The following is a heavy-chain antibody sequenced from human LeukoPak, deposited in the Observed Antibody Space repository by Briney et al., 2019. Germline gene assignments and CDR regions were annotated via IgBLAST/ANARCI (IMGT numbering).Heavy chain of an antibody. CDR2: IYYSDNA. D-gene: IGHD2-2*01. CDR1: GGSISRYY. Sequence: SETLSLTCTVSGGSISRYYWGWIRQPPGKGLEWIGYIYYSDNAGYNPSLKSRVSISVYTSKDPFSLQLHSVTAAYTAVYYCASLCGRTSCAEYRSSDTPDYWGQGTMVTVSS. V-gene: IGHV4-59*08. J-gene: IGHJ4*02. CDR3: ASLCGRTSCAEYRSSDTPDY.